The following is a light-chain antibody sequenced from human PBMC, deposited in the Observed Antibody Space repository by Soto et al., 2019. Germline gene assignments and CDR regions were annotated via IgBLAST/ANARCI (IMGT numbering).Light chain of an antibody. J-gene: IGKJ1*01. Sequence: DIQMTQSPSTLSASVGDRVTITCRASQSISSWLAWYQQKPGKAPKLLIYKASSLESGVPSRFSGSGSGTEFTLTISSLQPDDFATYYGQQYNRYRTFGQGTKVEIK. CDR1: QSISSW. CDR3: QQYNRYRT. CDR2: KAS. V-gene: IGKV1-5*03.